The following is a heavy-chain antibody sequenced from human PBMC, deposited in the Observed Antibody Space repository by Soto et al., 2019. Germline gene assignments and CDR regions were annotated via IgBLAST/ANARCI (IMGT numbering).Heavy chain of an antibody. V-gene: IGHV3-30-3*01. CDR3: AREVGYCSGGSCYPGSAFDI. CDR2: ISYDGSNK. D-gene: IGHD2-15*01. J-gene: IGHJ3*02. Sequence: PGGSLKLSCAASGFTFSSYAMHWVRKAPGKGLEWVAVISYDGSNKYYADSVKGRFTISRDNSKNTLYLQMNSLRAEDTAVYYCAREVGYCSGGSCYPGSAFDIWGQGTMVTVSS. CDR1: GFTFSSYA.